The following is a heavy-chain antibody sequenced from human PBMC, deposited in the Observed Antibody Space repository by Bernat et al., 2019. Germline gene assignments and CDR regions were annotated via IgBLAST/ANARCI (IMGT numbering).Heavy chain of an antibody. V-gene: IGHV3-33*01. CDR3: ARDQERRWEPPSSFDI. D-gene: IGHD1-14*01. J-gene: IGHJ3*02. Sequence: QVQLVESGGGVVQPGRSLRLSCAASGFTFSSYGMHWVRQAPGKGLEWVAVIWYDGSNKYYADSVKGRFIISRDNSKNMLSLQMSSLRAEDTAVYYCARDQERRWEPPSSFDIWGQGTVVTVSS. CDR1: GFTFSSYG. CDR2: IWYDGSNK.